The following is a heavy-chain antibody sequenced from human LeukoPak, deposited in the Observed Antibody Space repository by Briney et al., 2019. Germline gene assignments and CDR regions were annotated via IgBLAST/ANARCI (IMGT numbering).Heavy chain of an antibody. CDR3: AKYCISADCYANWFGP. CDR1: GFTLSSAW. D-gene: IGHD2-2*01. Sequence: PGGSLRLSCAGSGFTLSSAWMTWVRQAPGKGLEWVGLSKSKTDGGTTDYAAPVKGRFTISRDDSKNTLYLQMNSLKTEDTAVYYCAKYCISADCYANWFGPWGQGTLVTASS. J-gene: IGHJ5*02. V-gene: IGHV3-15*01. CDR2: SKSKTDGGTT.